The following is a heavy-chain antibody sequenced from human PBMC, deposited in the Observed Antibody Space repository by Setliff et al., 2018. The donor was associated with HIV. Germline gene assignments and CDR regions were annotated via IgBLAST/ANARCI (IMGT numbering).Heavy chain of an antibody. V-gene: IGHV5-10-1*01. CDR2: IDPSDSYT. D-gene: IGHD3-10*01. J-gene: IGHJ5*02. CDR1: GYSFTSYW. CDR3: ARAYGSGSYYDLGGFDP. Sequence: GESLKISCKGSGYSFTSYWITWVRQMPGKGLEWMGRIDPSDSYTNYSPSLQGHVTISVDKSISTAYLQWSSLKASDTAMYYCARAYGSGSYYDLGGFDPWGQGTLVTVSS.